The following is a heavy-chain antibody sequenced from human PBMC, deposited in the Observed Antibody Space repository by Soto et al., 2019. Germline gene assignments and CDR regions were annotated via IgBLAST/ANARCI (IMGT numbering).Heavy chain of an antibody. CDR2: MYHIGTT. J-gene: IGHJ5*02. D-gene: IGHD3-22*01. Sequence: QMQLQESGSGLVKPSQTLSLTCTVSGGSINSGRYSWTWIRQPPGAGLEWIGHMYHIGTTYYNPSLKSRVTMSVDMSKNQFSLKLSSVTAADTAIYDCAKGINYYDSSGDSWFDPWGQGTLVTVSS. CDR3: AKGINYYDSSGDSWFDP. V-gene: IGHV4-30-2*01. CDR1: GGSINSGRYS.